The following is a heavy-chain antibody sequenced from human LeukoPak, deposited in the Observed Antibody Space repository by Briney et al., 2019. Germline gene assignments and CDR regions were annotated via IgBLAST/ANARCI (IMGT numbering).Heavy chain of an antibody. CDR3: AKGYDYGDY. Sequence: GGSLGLSCAASGFSFSNYAMHWVRQAPGKGLEWVAVMSYDGSHKYYADPVKGRFTISRDNSKNTVYLEMNSLRGEDTAVYYCAKGYDYGDYWGQGTLVTVSS. CDR2: MSYDGSHK. V-gene: IGHV3-30*04. D-gene: IGHD3-10*01. J-gene: IGHJ4*02. CDR1: GFSFSNYA.